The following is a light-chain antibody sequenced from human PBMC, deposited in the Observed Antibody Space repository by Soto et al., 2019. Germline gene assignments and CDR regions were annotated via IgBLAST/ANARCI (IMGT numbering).Light chain of an antibody. CDR3: QQYNNWPQVT. CDR2: GAS. CDR1: QSVSSN. J-gene: IGKJ4*01. Sequence: EIVMTQSPATLSVSPGERATLSCRASQSVSSNLAWYQQKPGQAPRLLIYGASTRATGIPARFSGSGSGTEFTLTISILQSEDVAVYYCQQYNNWPQVTFGGGTKVEIK. V-gene: IGKV3-15*01.